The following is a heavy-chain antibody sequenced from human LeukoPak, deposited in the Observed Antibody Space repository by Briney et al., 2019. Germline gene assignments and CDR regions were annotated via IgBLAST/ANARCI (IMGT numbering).Heavy chain of an antibody. D-gene: IGHD3-22*01. CDR2: IYYSGST. CDR3: ATYYYDSSGSPHDAFDI. J-gene: IGHJ3*02. Sequence: SETLSLTCTVSGGSISSSSYYWGWIRQPPGKGLEWIGSIYYSGSTYYNPSLKSRVTISVDTSKNQFSLKLSSVTAADTAVYYCATYYYDSSGSPHDAFDIWGQGTMVTVSS. CDR1: GGSISSSSYY. V-gene: IGHV4-39*07.